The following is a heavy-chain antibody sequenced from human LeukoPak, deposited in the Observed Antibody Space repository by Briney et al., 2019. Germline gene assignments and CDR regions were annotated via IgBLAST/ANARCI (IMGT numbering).Heavy chain of an antibody. CDR1: GFTFGSYG. D-gene: IGHD3-22*01. J-gene: IGHJ1*01. CDR2: ITPNADRT. V-gene: IGHV3-23*01. Sequence: GVSLRLSCAASGFTFGSYGMSWVRQAPGKGLEWVSFITPNADRTSYADSVEGRFTISRDNPRNTLYMQMNSLRDEDTALYYCAIMHGYYDGSGYWVQWGQGTLVTVSS. CDR3: AIMHGYYDGSGYWVQ.